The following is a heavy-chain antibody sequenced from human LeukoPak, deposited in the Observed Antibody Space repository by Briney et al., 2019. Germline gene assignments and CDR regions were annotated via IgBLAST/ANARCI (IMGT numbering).Heavy chain of an antibody. CDR2: IYYSGST. D-gene: IGHD6-6*01. CDR3: ARDRGSSEVYYYYYGMDV. V-gene: IGHV4-59*01. J-gene: IGHJ6*02. CDR1: GGSISSYY. Sequence: SETLSLTCTASGGSISSYYWSWIRQPPGKGLEWIGYIYYSGSTNYNPSLKSRVTISVDTSKNQFSLKLSSVTAADTAVYYCARDRGSSEVYYYYYGMDVWGQGTTVTVSS.